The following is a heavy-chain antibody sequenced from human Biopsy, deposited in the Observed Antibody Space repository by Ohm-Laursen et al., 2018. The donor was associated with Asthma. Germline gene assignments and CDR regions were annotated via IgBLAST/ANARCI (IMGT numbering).Heavy chain of an antibody. Sequence: ASVKVSCKTSGDSFSNYAISWVRQAPGQGLEWMGGLIPVLGTPDHAQMFEGRVTITADESTSTAYMELSSLSSGDTAVYYCARGYSGSDRIVYYYSGLEVWGQGTTVTVSS. CDR3: ARGYSGSDRIVYYYSGLEV. D-gene: IGHD5-12*01. V-gene: IGHV1-69*13. CDR2: LIPVLGTP. CDR1: GDSFSNYA. J-gene: IGHJ6*02.